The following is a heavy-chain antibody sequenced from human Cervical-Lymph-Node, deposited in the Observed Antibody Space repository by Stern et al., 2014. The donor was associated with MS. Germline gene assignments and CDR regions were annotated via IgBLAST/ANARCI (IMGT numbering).Heavy chain of an antibody. V-gene: IGHV4-59*08. Sequence: QLQLQESGPGLVKPSETLSLTCTVSGDSITSSHWTWIRQSPGKGLEWIGYSSDSGSTNYNPSFMSRVTMSVDTSKNPFSLKLDSVTAADTAVYYCARQQEGGNYAGSSWYYFDYWGQGTRVTVSS. J-gene: IGHJ4*01. D-gene: IGHD6-13*01. CDR3: ARQQEGGNYAGSSWYYFDY. CDR1: GDSITSSH. CDR2: SSDSGST.